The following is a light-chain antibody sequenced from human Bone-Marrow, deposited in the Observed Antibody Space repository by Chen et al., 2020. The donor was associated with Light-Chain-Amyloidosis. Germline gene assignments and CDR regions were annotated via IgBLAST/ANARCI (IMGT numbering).Light chain of an antibody. Sequence: QSALTQPASVSGSPGQSLTISCTGPSSDAGNYNLVSWYQQHPGKAPKLLIQECTKRPSGVSSRFSGSKSGNTASLTIYGLQAEDEADYYCCSYAGSSTPYVFGTGTKVTVL. CDR3: CSYAGSSTPYV. CDR1: SSDAGNYNL. J-gene: IGLJ1*01. V-gene: IGLV2-23*01. CDR2: ECT.